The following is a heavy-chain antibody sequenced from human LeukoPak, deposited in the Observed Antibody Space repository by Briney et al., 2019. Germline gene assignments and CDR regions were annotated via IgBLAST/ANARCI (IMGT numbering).Heavy chain of an antibody. CDR2: IYSGGST. CDR3: ASAGYSSGWYAFDI. D-gene: IGHD6-19*01. CDR1: GFTFSSYG. J-gene: IGHJ3*02. Sequence: GGSLRLSCAASGFTFSSYGMSWVRQAPGKGLEWVSVIYSGGSTYYADSVKGRFTISRDNSKNTLYLQINSLRAEDMAVYYCASAGYSSGWYAFDIWGQGTMVTVSS. V-gene: IGHV3-53*01.